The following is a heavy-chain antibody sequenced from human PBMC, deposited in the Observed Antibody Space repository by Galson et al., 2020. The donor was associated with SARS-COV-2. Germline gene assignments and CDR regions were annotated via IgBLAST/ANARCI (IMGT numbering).Heavy chain of an antibody. CDR2: IYSGGST. J-gene: IGHJ3*02. CDR3: ARLTGTFPEGAFDI. CDR1: GFTVSSNY. V-gene: IGHV3-53*04. D-gene: IGHD1-20*01. Sequence: QLGESLKISCAAPGFTVSSNYMSWVRQAPGKGLEWVSVIYSGGSTYYADSVKGRFTISRHNSKNTLYLQMNSLRAEDTAVYYCARLTGTFPEGAFDIWGQGTMVTVSS.